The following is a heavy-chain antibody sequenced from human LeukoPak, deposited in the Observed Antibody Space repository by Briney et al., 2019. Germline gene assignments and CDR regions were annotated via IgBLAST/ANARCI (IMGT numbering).Heavy chain of an antibody. CDR3: ARTPIYYFDNSGYYN. CDR1: GGSISSYY. V-gene: IGHV4-59*01. Sequence: SETLSLTCTVSGGSISSYYWSWIRQPPGKGLEWIGYIYYSGSTNYNPSLKSRVTISVDTSKNQFSLKLSSVTAADTAVYYCARTPIYYFDNSGYYNWGQGTLVTVSS. D-gene: IGHD3-22*01. J-gene: IGHJ4*02. CDR2: IYYSGST.